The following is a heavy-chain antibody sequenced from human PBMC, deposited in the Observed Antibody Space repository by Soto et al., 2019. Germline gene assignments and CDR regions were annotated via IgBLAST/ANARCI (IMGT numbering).Heavy chain of an antibody. CDR1: GDTFNFYT. D-gene: IGHD3-3*01. CDR3: ATIFGSGYRAFDY. V-gene: IGHV1-69*02. CDR2: IIPYLSVS. J-gene: IGHJ4*02. Sequence: QVQLVQSGAEVKKPGSSLRVSCKASGDTFNFYTINWVRQAPGLGLEWLGRIIPYLSVSNYAQKFQGRVTITADKSTNTAYMEVRSLRSEDTAMYYCATIFGSGYRAFDYWRQGALVTVSS.